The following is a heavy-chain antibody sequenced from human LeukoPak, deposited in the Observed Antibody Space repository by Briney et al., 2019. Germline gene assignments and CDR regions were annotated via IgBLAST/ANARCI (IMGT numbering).Heavy chain of an antibody. J-gene: IGHJ4*02. Sequence: SETLSLTCTVSGGSISSYYWSWIRQPAGKGLEWIGRIYTSGSTNYNPSLKSRVTISVDTSKNQFSLKLSSVTAADTAVYYCARGYYYDSSGYPDYWGQGTLVTVSS. D-gene: IGHD3-22*01. CDR3: ARGYYYDSSGYPDY. V-gene: IGHV4-4*07. CDR1: GGSISSYY. CDR2: IYTSGST.